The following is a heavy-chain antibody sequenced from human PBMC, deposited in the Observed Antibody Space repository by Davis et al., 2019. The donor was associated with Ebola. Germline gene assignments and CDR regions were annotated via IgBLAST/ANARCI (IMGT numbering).Heavy chain of an antibody. CDR1: GFPFSNYA. CDR3: ARAVFHEVLDY. Sequence: GESLKISCAASGFPFSNYAMHWVRQTPDKGLEWVAVASHDGTTTYYEDSVKGRFTISRDNSENTLYLQMNSLTADVTAVYYCARAVFHEVLDYWGQGTPVTVSS. V-gene: IGHV3-30*04. D-gene: IGHD3-3*01. CDR2: ASHDGTTT. J-gene: IGHJ4*02.